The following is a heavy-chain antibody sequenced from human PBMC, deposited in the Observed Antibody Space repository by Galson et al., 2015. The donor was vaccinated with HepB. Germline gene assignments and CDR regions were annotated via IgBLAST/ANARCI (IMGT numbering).Heavy chain of an antibody. CDR1: GFTFSNFGSYN. Sequence: SLRLSCAGSGFTFSNFGSYNMHWVRQAPGKGLEWAAVISFDGSKKYYIDSVKGRFTLSRDNSKNTLYLQINSLGTEDTAIYYCAILRSNGAFDYWGPGTLVTVSS. V-gene: IGHV3-30-3*01. J-gene: IGHJ4*02. CDR3: AILRSNGAFDY. D-gene: IGHD3-16*01. CDR2: ISFDGSKK.